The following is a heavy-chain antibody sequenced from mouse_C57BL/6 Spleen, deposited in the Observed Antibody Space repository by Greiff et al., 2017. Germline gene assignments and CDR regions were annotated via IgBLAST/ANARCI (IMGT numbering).Heavy chain of an antibody. Sequence: EVTVVESGGGLVQPGGSLSLSCAASGFTFTDYYMSWVRQPPGKALEWLGFIRNKANGYTTEYSASVKGRFTISRDNSQSNLYLQMNALRAEDSATYYCARYDWEYAMDYWGQGTSVTVSS. CDR1: GFTFTDYY. CDR2: IRNKANGYTT. CDR3: ARYDWEYAMDY. V-gene: IGHV7-3*01. J-gene: IGHJ4*01. D-gene: IGHD4-1*01.